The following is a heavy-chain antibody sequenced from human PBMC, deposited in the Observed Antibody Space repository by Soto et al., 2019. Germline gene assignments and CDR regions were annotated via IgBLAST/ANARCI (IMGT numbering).Heavy chain of an antibody. CDR2: IYYSWST. CDR3: AREGCISTSCRWWFDS. D-gene: IGHD2-2*01. Sequence: QVQLQESGPGLVKPSGTLSLTCAVSGGSISSSNWSWWGRQSPGKGLEWIGEIYYSWSTNYNPSLKSRVTISVDQSKNSFSRNMNSETAADTAVYYCAREGCISTSCRWWFDSWGQGTLVTVS. J-gene: IGHJ5*01. V-gene: IGHV4-4*02. CDR1: GGSISSSNW.